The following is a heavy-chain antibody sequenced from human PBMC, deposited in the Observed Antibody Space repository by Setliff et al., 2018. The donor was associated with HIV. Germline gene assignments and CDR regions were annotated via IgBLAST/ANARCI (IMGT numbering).Heavy chain of an antibody. J-gene: IGHJ5*02. CDR2: INPNSGGT. V-gene: IGHV1-2*02. Sequence: ASVKVSCKASGYTFTDYYIHWVRQAPGQGPEWMGWINPNSGGTNYAQNFQGRVTMTRDTSISTAYMELSRLKSDDTAVYSCATATLQFLEWSTTPHNWFDPWGQGTLVTVSS. CDR3: ATATLQFLEWSTTPHNWFDP. D-gene: IGHD3-3*01. CDR1: GYTFTDYY.